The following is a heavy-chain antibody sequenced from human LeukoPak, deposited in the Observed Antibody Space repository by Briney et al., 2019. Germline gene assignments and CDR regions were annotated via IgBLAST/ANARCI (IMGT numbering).Heavy chain of an antibody. Sequence: ASVKVSCKASGYTFTSYGINWVRQATGQGLEWMGWMNPNSGNTGYAQKFQGRVTMTRNTSISTAYMELSSLRSEDTAVYYCATSRDSSGYYGDYWGQGTLVTASS. CDR1: GYTFTSYG. V-gene: IGHV1-8*01. D-gene: IGHD3-22*01. J-gene: IGHJ4*02. CDR2: MNPNSGNT. CDR3: ATSRDSSGYYGDY.